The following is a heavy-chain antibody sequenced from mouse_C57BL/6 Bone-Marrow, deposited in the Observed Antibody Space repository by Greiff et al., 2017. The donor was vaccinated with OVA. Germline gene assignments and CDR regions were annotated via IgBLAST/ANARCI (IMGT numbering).Heavy chain of an antibody. D-gene: IGHD1-1*01. CDR2: IYPGGGYT. CDR1: GYTFTNYW. CDR3: ARTTTVVATGDY. J-gene: IGHJ2*01. V-gene: IGHV1-63*01. Sequence: VQLQQSGAELVRPGTSVKMSCKASGYTFTNYWIGWAKQRPGHGLEWIGDIYPGGGYTNYNEKFKGKATLTADKSSSTAYMQFSSLTSEDSAIYYCARTTTVVATGDYWGQGTTLTVSS.